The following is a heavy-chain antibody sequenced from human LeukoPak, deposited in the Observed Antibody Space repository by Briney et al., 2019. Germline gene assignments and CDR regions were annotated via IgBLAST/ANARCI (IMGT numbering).Heavy chain of an antibody. Sequence: GGSLRLSCAASGFTFSSYAMSWVRQALGKGLEWVSAISGSGGSTYYADSVKGRFTISRDNSKNTLYLQMNSLRAEDTAVYYCARADRRLAARPFDPWGQGTLVTVSS. D-gene: IGHD6-6*01. CDR2: ISGSGGST. V-gene: IGHV3-23*01. J-gene: IGHJ5*02. CDR3: ARADRRLAARPFDP. CDR1: GFTFSSYA.